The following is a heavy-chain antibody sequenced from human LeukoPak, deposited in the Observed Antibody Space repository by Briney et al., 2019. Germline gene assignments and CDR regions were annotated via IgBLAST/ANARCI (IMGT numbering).Heavy chain of an antibody. CDR3: ARGGIAAAGRFDY. V-gene: IGHV1-69*05. J-gene: IGHJ4*02. CDR2: IIPIFGTA. CDR1: GGTFSSYA. D-gene: IGHD6-13*01. Sequence: SVKVSCKASGGTFSSYAISWVQQAPGQGLEWMGRIIPIFGTANYAQKFQGRVTITTDESTSTAYMELSSLRSEDTAVYYCARGGIAAAGRFDYWGQGTLVTVSS.